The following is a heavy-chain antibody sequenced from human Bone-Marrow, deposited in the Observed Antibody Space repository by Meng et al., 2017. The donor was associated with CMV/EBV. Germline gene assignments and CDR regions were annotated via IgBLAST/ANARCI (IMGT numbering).Heavy chain of an antibody. J-gene: IGHJ5*02. V-gene: IGHV3-23*01. CDR2: ISGSGGST. CDR1: GFTFSSYA. D-gene: IGHD2-2*01. CDR3: AKDRLKYQLLLHNWFDP. Sequence: GESLKISCAASGFTFSSYAMSWVRQAPGKGLEWVSAISGSGGSTYYADSVKGRFTISRDNSKNTLYLQMNSLRAEDTAVYYCAKDRLKYQLLLHNWFDPWGPGPRVTGSS.